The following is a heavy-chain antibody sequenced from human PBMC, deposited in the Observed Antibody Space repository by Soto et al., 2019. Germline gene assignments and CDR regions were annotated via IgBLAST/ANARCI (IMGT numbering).Heavy chain of an antibody. V-gene: IGHV4-31*03. CDR3: ARWWSGSRQGFDP. Sequence: QVQLQESGPGLVKPSQTLSLTCTVSGGSISGGVYYWSWFRKHPGKGLEWIGYIYYSGSTYYNPSLKSRVTISVDTSKNQFSLKLSSVTAADTAVYYCARWWSGSRQGFDPWGQGTLVTVSS. CDR2: IYYSGST. D-gene: IGHD3-3*01. J-gene: IGHJ5*02. CDR1: GGSISGGVYY.